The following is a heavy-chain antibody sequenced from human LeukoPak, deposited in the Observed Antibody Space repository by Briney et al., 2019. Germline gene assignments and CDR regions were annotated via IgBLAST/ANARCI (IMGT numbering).Heavy chain of an antibody. CDR2: ISSSSSTI. CDR3: ARVHDSRLAYYYYMDV. Sequence: PGRSLRLSCAASGFTFSSYSMNWVRQAPGKGLEWVSYISSSSSTIYYADSVKGRFTISRDNAKNSLYLQMNSLRAEDTAVYYCARVHDSRLAYYYYMDVWGKGTTVTVSS. D-gene: IGHD3-22*01. J-gene: IGHJ6*03. CDR1: GFTFSSYS. V-gene: IGHV3-48*04.